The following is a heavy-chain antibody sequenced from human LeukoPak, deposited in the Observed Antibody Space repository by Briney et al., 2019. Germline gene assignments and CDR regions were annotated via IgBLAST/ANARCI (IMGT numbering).Heavy chain of an antibody. CDR3: AKAVIAAAGSFYYYYGMEV. CDR2: ISGSGGST. V-gene: IGHV3-23*01. CDR1: GFTFRNYV. J-gene: IGHJ6*02. D-gene: IGHD6-13*01. Sequence: PGGSLRLSCAASGFTFRNYVMSWVRQAPGKGLEWVSAISGSGGSTNYADSVKGRFTISRDNSKNTLYLQMNSLRAEDTAVYYCAKAVIAAAGSFYYYYGMEVWGQGTTVTVSS.